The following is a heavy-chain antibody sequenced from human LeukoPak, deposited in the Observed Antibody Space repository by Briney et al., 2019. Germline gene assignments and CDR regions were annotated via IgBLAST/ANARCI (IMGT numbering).Heavy chain of an antibody. CDR2: ISYDGSNK. CDR1: GFTFSSYA. J-gene: IGHJ4*02. V-gene: IGHV3-30-3*01. Sequence: GGSLRLSCAASGFTFSSYAMHWVRHAPGKGLEWVAVISYDGSNKYYADPVKGRFTISRDNSKNTLYLQMNSLRAEDTAVYYCAREGRRVRGVMDYWGQGTLVTVSS. CDR3: AREGRRVRGVMDY. D-gene: IGHD3-10*01.